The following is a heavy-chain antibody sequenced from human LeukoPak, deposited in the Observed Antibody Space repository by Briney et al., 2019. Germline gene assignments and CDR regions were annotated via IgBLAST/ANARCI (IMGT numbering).Heavy chain of an antibody. CDR2: LSYDGSHK. J-gene: IGHJ4*02. CDR3: AKDHLPGIVVADRDY. D-gene: IGHD6-19*01. Sequence: GGSLRLSCVASGITLTNYGLHWVRQAPGEGLEWVAFLSYDGSHKYYADSVKGRFTISRDNSKNTLYLQINSLRAEDTAVYYCAKDHLPGIVVADRDYWGQGTLVTVSS. V-gene: IGHV3-30*18. CDR1: GITLTNYG.